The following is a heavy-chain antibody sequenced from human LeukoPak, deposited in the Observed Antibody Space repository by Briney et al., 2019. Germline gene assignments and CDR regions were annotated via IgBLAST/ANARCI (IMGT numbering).Heavy chain of an antibody. V-gene: IGHV3-48*03. CDR3: ARGMLMVRVVTFDY. CDR2: ISASRTTK. CDR1: GFTFSSYE. Sequence: GGSLRLSCAASGFTFSSYEMNWVRQAPGKGLEWVSYISASRTTKYYADSVKGRFTISRDNTKNSLYLQMNSLRAEDTAVYYCARGMLMVRVVTFDYWGQGTLVTVSS. D-gene: IGHD3-10*01. J-gene: IGHJ4*02.